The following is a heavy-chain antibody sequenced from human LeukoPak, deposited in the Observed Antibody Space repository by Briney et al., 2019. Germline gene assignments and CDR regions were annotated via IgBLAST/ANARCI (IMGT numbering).Heavy chain of an antibody. V-gene: IGHV1-2*02. J-gene: IGHJ5*02. CDR2: INPNSGGT. Sequence: ASVKVSCKASGYTFTGYYMHWVRQAPGQGLEWMGWINPNSGGTNYAQKFQGRVTMTRDTSISTAYMELSRLRSDDTAVYYCARGGGDYGDYFARDWFDPWGQGTLVTVSS. CDR3: ARGGGDYGDYFARDWFDP. CDR1: GYTFTGYY. D-gene: IGHD4-17*01.